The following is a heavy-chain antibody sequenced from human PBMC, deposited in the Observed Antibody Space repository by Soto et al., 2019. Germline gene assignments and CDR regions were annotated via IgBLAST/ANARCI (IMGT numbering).Heavy chain of an antibody. Sequence: QVQLQESGPGLVKPSETLSLTCTVSGGSISSYYWSWIRQPPGKGLEWIGYIYYSGSTTYNPSLKSRVXXXVXXSKNQFSLKLSSVTAADTAVYYCARVSAGYWYFDLWGRGTLVTVSS. CDR1: GGSISSYY. CDR3: ARVSAGYWYFDL. D-gene: IGHD6-19*01. CDR2: IYYSGST. V-gene: IGHV4-59*01. J-gene: IGHJ2*01.